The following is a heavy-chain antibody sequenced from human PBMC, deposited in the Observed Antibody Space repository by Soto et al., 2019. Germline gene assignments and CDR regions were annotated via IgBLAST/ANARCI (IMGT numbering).Heavy chain of an antibody. CDR3: AEFRSRATVVEAFDI. J-gene: IGHJ3*02. D-gene: IGHD4-17*01. Sequence: GASVKVSCKASGYTFTSYGISWVRQAPGQGLEWMGWISAYNGNTNYAQRLQGRVTMTTDTSTSTAYMELRSLRSDDTAVYYCAEFRSRATVVEAFDIWCQVTMVTVSS. CDR2: ISAYNGNT. V-gene: IGHV1-18*01. CDR1: GYTFTSYG.